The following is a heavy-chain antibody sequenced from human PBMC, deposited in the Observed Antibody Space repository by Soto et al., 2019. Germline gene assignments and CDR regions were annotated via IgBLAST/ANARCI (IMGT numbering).Heavy chain of an antibody. CDR3: ARGNNYFSGTYAKIDY. Sequence: ASVKVSCKASGYIFINYYMHWVRQAPGQGLEWMAKINPSGGSTNYAQKFQGRITITRDRSTSTVFMDLSGLRSQDTAVYFCARGNNYFSGTYAKIDYSGQGTLVTVS. CDR2: INPSGGST. CDR1: GYIFINYY. V-gene: IGHV1-46*01. D-gene: IGHD3-10*01. J-gene: IGHJ4*02.